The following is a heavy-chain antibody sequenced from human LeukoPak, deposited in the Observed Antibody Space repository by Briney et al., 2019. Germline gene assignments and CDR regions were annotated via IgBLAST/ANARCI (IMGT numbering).Heavy chain of an antibody. D-gene: IGHD3-9*01. CDR2: IYYSGST. CDR3: ARYHRFDWLYGMDV. Sequence: SETLSLTSTVSGGSISGFYWSWIRQPPGKGLEWSGYIYYSGSTNYNPSLKSRVTRSVHTSKNHFSLKLSSVTAADTAVYYCARYHRFDWLYGMDVWGQGTTVTVS. J-gene: IGHJ6*02. V-gene: IGHV4-59*01. CDR1: GGSISGFY.